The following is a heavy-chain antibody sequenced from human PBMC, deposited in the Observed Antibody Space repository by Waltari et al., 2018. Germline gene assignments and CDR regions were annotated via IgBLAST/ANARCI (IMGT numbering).Heavy chain of an antibody. CDR1: GFTFSSYG. V-gene: IGHV3-33*08. CDR3: ARDTYGNYGYYYGMDV. Sequence: QVQLVESGGGVVQPGRSLRLSCAASGFTFSSYGMHWVRQAPGKGLEWGAVIWYDGSNKYYADSVKSRFTIARDNSKNTLYLQMNSLRAEDTAVYYCARDTYGNYGYYYGMDVWGQGTTVTVSS. J-gene: IGHJ6*02. CDR2: IWYDGSNK. D-gene: IGHD4-17*01.